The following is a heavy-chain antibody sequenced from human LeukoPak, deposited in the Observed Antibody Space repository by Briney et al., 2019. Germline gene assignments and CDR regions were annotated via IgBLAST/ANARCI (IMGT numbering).Heavy chain of an antibody. D-gene: IGHD3-10*01. V-gene: IGHV4-59*01. CDR2: IYYSGST. CDR1: GGSISSYY. Sequence: SETLSLTCTVTGGSISSYYWSWIRQPPGKGLEWIGYIYYSGSTNYNPSLKSRVTISVDTSKNQFSLKLSSVTAADTAVYYCARGYYYGSGSYYSWFDPWGQGTLVIVSS. CDR3: ARGYYYGSGSYYSWFDP. J-gene: IGHJ5*02.